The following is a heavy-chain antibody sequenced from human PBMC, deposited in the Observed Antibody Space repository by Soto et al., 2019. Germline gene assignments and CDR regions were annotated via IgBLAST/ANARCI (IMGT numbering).Heavy chain of an antibody. J-gene: IGHJ6*02. CDR3: AKDSVGWFGELLGSYYYGMDV. V-gene: IGHV3-30*18. CDR2: ISYDGSNK. CDR1: GFTFSSYG. Sequence: PGGSLRLSCAASGFTFSSYGMHWVRQAPGKGLEWVAVISYDGSNKYYADSVKGRFTISRDNSKNTLYLQMNSLRAEDTAVYYCAKDSVGWFGELLGSYYYGMDVWGQGTTVTVS. D-gene: IGHD3-10*01.